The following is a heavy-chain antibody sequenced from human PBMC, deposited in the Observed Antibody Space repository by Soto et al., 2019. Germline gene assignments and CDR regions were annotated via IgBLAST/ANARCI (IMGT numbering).Heavy chain of an antibody. CDR3: AKSYDSSGYYYVEAFDI. Sequence: GGSLRLSCAASGFTFSSYAMSWVRQAPGKGLEWVSAISGSGGSTYYADSVKGRFTISRDNSKNTLYLQMNSLRAEDTAVYYCAKSYDSSGYYYVEAFDIWGQGTMVTVSS. V-gene: IGHV3-23*01. J-gene: IGHJ3*02. D-gene: IGHD3-22*01. CDR2: ISGSGGST. CDR1: GFTFSSYA.